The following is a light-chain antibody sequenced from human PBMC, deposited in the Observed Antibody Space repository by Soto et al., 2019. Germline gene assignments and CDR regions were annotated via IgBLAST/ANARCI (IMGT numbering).Light chain of an antibody. CDR2: EIN. J-gene: IGLJ1*01. CDR1: SSDVGAYDY. V-gene: IGLV2-8*01. Sequence: QSVLTQPTSASGSPGQSVTISCTGTSSDVGAYDYVSWYQQHPVKAPKLMIYEINKRPSGAPDRFSGSKSGNTASLTVYGLQAEDEADYYCSSFAGSNNFPYVFGTGTKVTVL. CDR3: SSFAGSNNFPYV.